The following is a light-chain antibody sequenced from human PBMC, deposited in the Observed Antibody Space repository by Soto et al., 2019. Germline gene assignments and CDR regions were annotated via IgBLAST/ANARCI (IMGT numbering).Light chain of an antibody. CDR3: QQYNSYSLT. V-gene: IGKV1-5*01. CDR1: QSISSG. J-gene: IGKJ4*01. Sequence: DIQMTQSPSTLSASVGDRVTITCRASQSISSGLAWYQQKPGKAPKLLIFDASHLESGVPSRFSASGSETEFTLTISSLQPDDFATYYCQQYNSYSLTFGGGTKVEIK. CDR2: DAS.